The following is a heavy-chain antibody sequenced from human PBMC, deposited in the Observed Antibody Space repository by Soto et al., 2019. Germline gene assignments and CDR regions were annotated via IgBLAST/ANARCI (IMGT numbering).Heavy chain of an antibody. J-gene: IGHJ4*02. D-gene: IGHD6-19*01. CDR2: ISYDGGNS. CDR3: ARDIALAGSRYIDY. Sequence: PRGVLRLSCVASGFTFSSYVLHWVRQAPGKGLEWVAIISYDGGNSYLADSVKGRFTISRDNPKNTVSLQMNRLRGEDTAVYHCARDIALAGSRYIDYWGQGTLVTVSS. CDR1: GFTFSSYV. V-gene: IGHV3-30*04.